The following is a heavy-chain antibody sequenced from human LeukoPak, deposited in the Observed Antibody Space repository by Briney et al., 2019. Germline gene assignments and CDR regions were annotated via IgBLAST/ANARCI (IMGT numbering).Heavy chain of an antibody. J-gene: IGHJ4*02. CDR2: ISGSGGST. CDR1: GFTFSSYA. D-gene: IGHD3-22*01. Sequence: GSLRLSCAASGFTFSSYAMSWVRQAPGKGLEWVSAISGSGGSTCYADSVKGRFTISRDNSKNTLYLQMNSLRAEDTAVYYCAKTYYYDSSAPGDWGQGTLVTVSS. V-gene: IGHV3-23*01. CDR3: AKTYYYDSSAPGD.